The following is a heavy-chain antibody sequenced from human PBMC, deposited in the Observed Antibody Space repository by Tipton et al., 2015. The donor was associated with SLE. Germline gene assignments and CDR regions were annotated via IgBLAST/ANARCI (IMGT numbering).Heavy chain of an antibody. CDR2: ISGSGGST. V-gene: IGHV3-23*01. Sequence: GSLRLSCAASGFTFSSYAMSWVRQAPGKGLEWVSPISGSGGSTYYADSVKGRFTISRDNSKNTLYLQMNSLRVEDTAVYYCASSGSTWSVFDYWGQGTLVTVSS. J-gene: IGHJ4*02. CDR3: ASSGSTWSVFDY. CDR1: GFTFSSYA. D-gene: IGHD6-13*01.